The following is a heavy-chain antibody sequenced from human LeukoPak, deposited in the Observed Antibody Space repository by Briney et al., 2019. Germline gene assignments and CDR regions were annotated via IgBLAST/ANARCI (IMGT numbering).Heavy chain of an antibody. D-gene: IGHD3/OR15-3a*01. CDR2: IFTSGGT. Sequence: PSETLSLTCTVSGDSINNYYWSWIGQPAGKGLEWIGRIFTSGGTNYNPSLKSRVTMSLDTSKNQFSLKLTSVTAADAATYYCAGRFVDYYWYFDLWGRGTLVTVSS. CDR3: AGRFVDYYWYFDL. J-gene: IGHJ2*01. V-gene: IGHV4-4*07. CDR1: GDSINNYY.